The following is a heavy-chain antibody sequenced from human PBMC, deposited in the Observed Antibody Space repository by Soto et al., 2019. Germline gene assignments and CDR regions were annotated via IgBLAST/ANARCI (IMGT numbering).Heavy chain of an antibody. CDR3: ARDHPHSYGIYYFDY. V-gene: IGHV4-59*01. D-gene: IGHD5-18*01. CDR1: GGSISNYY. Sequence: PSETLSLTCTFSGGSISNYYWIWIRQPPGKGLEWIGYIYSSGSTNYNPSLKSRVTISADTSKNQVSLKLTSVTAADTAVYYCARDHPHSYGIYYFDYWGQGTLVTVSS. CDR2: IYSSGST. J-gene: IGHJ4*02.